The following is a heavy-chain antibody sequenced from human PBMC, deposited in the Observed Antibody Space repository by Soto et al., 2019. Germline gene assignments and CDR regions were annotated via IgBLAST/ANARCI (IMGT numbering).Heavy chain of an antibody. V-gene: IGHV1-69*13. CDR3: ARARGPSMLRYYYGLDV. J-gene: IGHJ6*02. D-gene: IGHD3-10*02. CDR2: IIPVFGAA. Sequence: SVKVSCKASGGTISTYAISWVRQAPGQGLEWMGGIIPVFGAANYTQKFQGRVTITADESTSTVYMGLSSLRSEDTAVYYCARARGPSMLRYYYGLDVWGQGTTVTVSS. CDR1: GGTISTYA.